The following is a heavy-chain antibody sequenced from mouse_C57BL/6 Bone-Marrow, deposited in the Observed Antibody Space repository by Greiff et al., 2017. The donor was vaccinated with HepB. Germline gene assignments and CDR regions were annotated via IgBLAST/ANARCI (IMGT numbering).Heavy chain of an antibody. J-gene: IGHJ4*01. CDR2: IYPGNSDT. CDR3: TRKSMVTTKDYAMDY. CDR1: GYTFTSYW. V-gene: IGHV1-5*01. Sequence: VQLQQSGPVLARPGASVKMSCKTSGYTFTSYWMHWVKQRPGQGLEWIGAIYPGNSDTSYNQKFKGKAKLTAVTSASTAYMELSSLTNEDSAVYYCTRKSMVTTKDYAMDYWGQGTSVTVSS. D-gene: IGHD2-2*01.